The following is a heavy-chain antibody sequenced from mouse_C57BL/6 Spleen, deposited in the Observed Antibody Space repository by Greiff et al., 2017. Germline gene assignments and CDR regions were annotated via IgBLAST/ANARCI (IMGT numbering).Heavy chain of an antibody. Sequence: QVQLQQPGAELVKPGASVKMSCKASGYTFTSYWITWVKQRPGQGLEWIGDIYPGSGSTNYNEKFKSKATLPLDSSSSTAYMQLSSLTSEDSAVYYCARMTTVSYAKDYWGQGTSVTVSS. CDR2: IYPGSGST. J-gene: IGHJ4*01. D-gene: IGHD1-1*01. CDR3: ARMTTVSYAKDY. V-gene: IGHV1-55*01. CDR1: GYTFTSYW.